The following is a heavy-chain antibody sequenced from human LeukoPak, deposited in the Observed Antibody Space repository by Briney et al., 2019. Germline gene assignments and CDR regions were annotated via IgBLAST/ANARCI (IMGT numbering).Heavy chain of an antibody. J-gene: IGHJ5*02. CDR3: AKDLWFGELYSNWFDP. Sequence: PGGSLRLSCAASGFTFSSYAMSWVRQAPGKGLEWVSAISGSGGSTYYADSVKGRFTISRDNSKNTLYLQMNSLRAEDTAVYYCAKDLWFGELYSNWFDPWGQGTLVTVSS. CDR2: ISGSGGST. V-gene: IGHV3-23*01. D-gene: IGHD3-10*01. CDR1: GFTFSSYA.